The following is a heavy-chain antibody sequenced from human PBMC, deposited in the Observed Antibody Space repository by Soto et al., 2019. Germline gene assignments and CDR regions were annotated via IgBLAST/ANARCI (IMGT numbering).Heavy chain of an antibody. D-gene: IGHD2-2*01. Sequence: PGGSLRLSCAASGFTFSSYSMNWVRQAPGKGLEWVSSISSSSSYIYYADSVKGRFTISRDNAKNSLYLQMNSLRAEDTAVYYCARALPYQLPVPPFDYWGQGTLVTVSS. CDR2: ISSSSSYI. V-gene: IGHV3-21*01. CDR1: GFTFSSYS. J-gene: IGHJ4*02. CDR3: ARALPYQLPVPPFDY.